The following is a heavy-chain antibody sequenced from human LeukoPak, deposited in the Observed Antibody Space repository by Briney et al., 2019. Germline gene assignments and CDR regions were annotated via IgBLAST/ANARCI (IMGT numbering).Heavy chain of an antibody. V-gene: IGHV4-4*07. D-gene: IGHD2-2*02. J-gene: IGHJ3*02. CDR1: GGSISNSY. CDR2: IHTSGST. CDR3: ARGICSSTGCYTPGAFDI. Sequence: SETLSLTCTVSGGSISNSYWSWIRQPAGKGLEWIGRIHTSGSTNYNPSLKSRVTMSVDTSKNQFSLKLSSVTAADTAVYYCARGICSSTGCYTPGAFDIWGQGTMVTVSS.